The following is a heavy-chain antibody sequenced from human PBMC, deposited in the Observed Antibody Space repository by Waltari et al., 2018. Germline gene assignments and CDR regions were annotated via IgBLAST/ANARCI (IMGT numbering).Heavy chain of an antibody. D-gene: IGHD6-13*01. CDR2: INHSGST. Sequence: QVQLQQWGAGLLKPSETLSLTCAVYGGSFSGYYWSWIRQPPGKGLEWIGEINHSGSTNYNPSLKSRVTISVDTSKNQFSLKLSSVTAADTAVYYCARERDNSREGRYFDYWGQGTLVTVSS. CDR3: ARERDNSREGRYFDY. J-gene: IGHJ4*02. CDR1: GGSFSGYY. V-gene: IGHV4-34*01.